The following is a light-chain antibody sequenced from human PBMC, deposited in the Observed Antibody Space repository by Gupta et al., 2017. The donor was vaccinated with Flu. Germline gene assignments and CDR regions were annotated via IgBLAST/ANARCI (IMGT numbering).Light chain of an antibody. V-gene: IGLV2-23*02. CDR1: NSDVVNHNL. CDR2: DVT. Sequence: TNSDVVNHNLVPWYQQQPGEDPQLIINDVTKWPSYITPGFSGCKPGMAESVTISGRQPEDEADYYCCSYAYDSRVVFGGGTSLTVL. CDR3: CSYAYDSRVV. J-gene: IGLJ3*02.